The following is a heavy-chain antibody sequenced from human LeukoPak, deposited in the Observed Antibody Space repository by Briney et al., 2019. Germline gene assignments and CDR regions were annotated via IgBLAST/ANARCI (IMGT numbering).Heavy chain of an antibody. Sequence: GGSLRLSCAASGFTFSDYYMSWIRQAPVKGLEWVSYISSSSSYTNYADSVKGRFTISRDNAKNSLYLQMNSLRAEDTAVYYCARVDCSSTSCMGGNWFDPWGQGTLVTVSS. CDR2: ISSSSSYT. CDR1: GFTFSDYY. V-gene: IGHV3-11*05. J-gene: IGHJ5*02. CDR3: ARVDCSSTSCMGGNWFDP. D-gene: IGHD2-2*01.